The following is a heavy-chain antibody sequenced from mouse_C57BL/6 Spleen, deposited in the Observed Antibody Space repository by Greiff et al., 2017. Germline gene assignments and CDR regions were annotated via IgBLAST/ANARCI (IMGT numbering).Heavy chain of an antibody. Sequence: EVKLMESGGGLVQPGGSLSLSCAASGFTFTDYYMSWVRQPPGKALEWLGFIRNKANGYTTEYSASVKGRFTIARDNSTSILYLQMNALIAEDSATYYCATYRGSLYAMGYWGQGTSVTVSS. D-gene: IGHD1-1*02. J-gene: IGHJ4*01. V-gene: IGHV7-3*01. CDR1: GFTFTDYY. CDR2: IRNKANGYTT. CDR3: ATYRGSLYAMGY.